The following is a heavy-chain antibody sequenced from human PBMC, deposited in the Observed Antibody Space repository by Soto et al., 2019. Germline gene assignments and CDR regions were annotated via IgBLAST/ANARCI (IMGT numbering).Heavy chain of an antibody. D-gene: IGHD4-17*01. V-gene: IGHV3-30-3*01. Sequence: QVQLVESGGGVVQPGRSLRLSCAASGFTFSSYAMHWVRQAPGKGLEWLAVISYDGSNKYYADSVKGRFTISRDNSKNTLYLQMNSLRAEDTAVYYCARDPGSYGDYGGDFDIWGQGTMVTVSS. CDR2: ISYDGSNK. J-gene: IGHJ3*02. CDR3: ARDPGSYGDYGGDFDI. CDR1: GFTFSSYA.